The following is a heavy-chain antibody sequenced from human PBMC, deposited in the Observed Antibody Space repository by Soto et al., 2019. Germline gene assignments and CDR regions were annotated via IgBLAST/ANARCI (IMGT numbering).Heavy chain of an antibody. CDR1: GYTFSDYY. Sequence: GXSVKASCKASGYTFSDYYIHLVRQAPGQGLEWMGWINPNSGGTKYAPKFQGGVTMTRDTSITTAYMELRRLRSGDTAVYYCAKEPATEKPEGVDFWGQGTLVTVSS. J-gene: IGHJ4*02. V-gene: IGHV1-2*02. D-gene: IGHD1-1*01. CDR3: AKEPATEKPEGVDF. CDR2: INPNSGGT.